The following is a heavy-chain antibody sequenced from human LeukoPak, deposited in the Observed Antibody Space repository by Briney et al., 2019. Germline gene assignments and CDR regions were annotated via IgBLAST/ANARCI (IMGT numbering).Heavy chain of an antibody. D-gene: IGHD4-23*01. Sequence: PGGSLRLSCAASGFTFSSYGMHWVRQAPGKGLEWVAGIWYDGSNKYYADSVKGRFTISRDNSKNTLYLQMNSLRAEDTAVSYCLRDGQTSGGNSGSRNYYYYGMDVWGHRTTVTVSS. J-gene: IGHJ6*02. CDR2: IWYDGSNK. CDR1: GFTFSSYG. CDR3: LRDGQTSGGNSGSRNYYYYGMDV. V-gene: IGHV3-33*01.